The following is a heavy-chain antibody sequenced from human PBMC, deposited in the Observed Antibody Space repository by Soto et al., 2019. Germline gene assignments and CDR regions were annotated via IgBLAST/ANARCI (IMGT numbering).Heavy chain of an antibody. CDR3: ARGPVTTNAFDI. CDR2: INHSGST. CDR1: GGSFSGSY. V-gene: IGHV4-34*02. D-gene: IGHD4-17*01. J-gene: IGHJ3*02. Sequence: QVQLQQWGAGLLKPSETLSLTCAVYGGSFSGSYWSWIRQPPEMGLEWIGEINHSGSTNYNPSLQSRITISVDTSKNQFSLKLSSVTAADTAVYYCARGPVTTNAFDIWGQGTMVTVSS.